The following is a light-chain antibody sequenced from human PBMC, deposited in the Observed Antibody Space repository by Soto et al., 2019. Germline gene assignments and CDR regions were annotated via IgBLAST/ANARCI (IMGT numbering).Light chain of an antibody. J-gene: IGKJ5*01. Sequence: DIQLTQSPSFLSASVVDRVTITCLASQGISSYLAWYQQKPGKAPKLLIYAASTLQSGVPSRFSGSGSGTEFTLTISSLQPEDFATYYCQQLNSYPRTFGQGTRLEIK. V-gene: IGKV1-9*01. CDR1: QGISSY. CDR2: AAS. CDR3: QQLNSYPRT.